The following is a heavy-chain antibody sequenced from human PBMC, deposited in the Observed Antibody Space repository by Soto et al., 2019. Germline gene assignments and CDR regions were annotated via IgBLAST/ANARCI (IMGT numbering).Heavy chain of an antibody. Sequence: GGSLRLSCAASGFSFSDYYMSWIRQAPGKGLEWVSYISFSTTSIYYADSVKGRFTISRDNAKNSLYLQMSSLRSDDTAVYYCATYGDYGGGYYYYYGMDVWGKGTTVTVSS. V-gene: IGHV3-11*01. CDR2: ISFSTTSI. CDR3: ATYGDYGGGYYYYYGMDV. J-gene: IGHJ6*04. CDR1: GFSFSDYY. D-gene: IGHD4-17*01.